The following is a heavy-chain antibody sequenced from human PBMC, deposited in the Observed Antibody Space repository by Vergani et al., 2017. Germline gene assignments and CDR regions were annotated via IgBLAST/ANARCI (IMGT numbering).Heavy chain of an antibody. D-gene: IGHD1-7*01. Sequence: QVQLVESGGGVVQPGRSLRLSCAASGFTFSSYGMHLVRQAPGKGLEWVAVISYDGSNKYYADSVKGRFTISRDNSKNTLYLQMNSLRAEDTAVYYCAIGPTYNWNYEGLDYWGQGTLVTVSS. V-gene: IGHV3-30*03. CDR1: GFTFSSYG. CDR3: AIGPTYNWNYEGLDY. CDR2: ISYDGSNK. J-gene: IGHJ4*02.